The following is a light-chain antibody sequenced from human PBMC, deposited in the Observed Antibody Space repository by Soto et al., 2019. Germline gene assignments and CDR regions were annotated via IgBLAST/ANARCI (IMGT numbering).Light chain of an antibody. CDR3: SSYTSSSTRV. V-gene: IGLV2-14*01. J-gene: IGLJ1*01. CDR2: EVS. Sequence: QSALTQPASVSGSPGQSITISCTGTSSDVGGYNYVSWYQQHPGKAPKLMIYEVSNRPSGVSNRFSGSKSGNTAYLTISGLHAEDEADYYCSSYTSSSTRVFGTGTKLTVL. CDR1: SSDVGGYNY.